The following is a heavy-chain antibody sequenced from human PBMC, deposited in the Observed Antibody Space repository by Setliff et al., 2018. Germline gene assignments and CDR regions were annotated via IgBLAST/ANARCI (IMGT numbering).Heavy chain of an antibody. CDR3: ARGGTNPYYYYMDV. V-gene: IGHV1-18*04. D-gene: IGHD1-26*01. J-gene: IGHJ6*03. CDR1: GYTFTSYY. CDR2: ISAYNGNT. Sequence: ASVKVSCKASGYTFTSYYMHWVRQAPGQGLEWMGWISAYNGNTNYAQKLQGRVTMTTDTSTSTAYMELRSLRSDDTAVYYCARGGTNPYYYYMDVWGKGTTVTVSS.